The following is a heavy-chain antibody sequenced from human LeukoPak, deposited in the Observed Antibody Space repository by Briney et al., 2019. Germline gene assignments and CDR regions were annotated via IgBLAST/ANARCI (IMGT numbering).Heavy chain of an antibody. D-gene: IGHD1-26*01. Sequence: GGSLSLSCAASGFPFRTNTLSWVRQPPGMGLGWVSAIYSDGNTYYPDSGKGRFTITRDGSKNTLYLQLNSLRTADTAIYYCVREREGSNSEHWGQGTLVTVST. CDR3: VREREGSNSEH. CDR2: IYSDGNT. J-gene: IGHJ1*01. V-gene: IGHV3-53*01. CDR1: GFPFRTNT.